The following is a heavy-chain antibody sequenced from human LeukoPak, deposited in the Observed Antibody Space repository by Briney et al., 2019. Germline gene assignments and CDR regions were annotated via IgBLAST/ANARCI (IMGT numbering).Heavy chain of an antibody. CDR3: VRGIDTTGYFNY. V-gene: IGHV7-4-1*02. CDR1: GYTFSTYP. CDR2: INTNTGSP. D-gene: IGHD3-22*01. J-gene: IGHJ4*02. Sequence: GASVTVSCTASGYTFSTYPMNWVRQAPGQGLEWMGWINTNTGSPTYAQGPTGRFVFSLDTSVSTAFLQINSLKAEDTALYYCVRGIDTTGYFNYWGQGTLVTVSS.